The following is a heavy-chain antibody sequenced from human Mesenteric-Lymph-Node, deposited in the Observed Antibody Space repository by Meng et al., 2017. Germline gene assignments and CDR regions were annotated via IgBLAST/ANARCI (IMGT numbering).Heavy chain of an antibody. CDR1: GYTFTSHY. J-gene: IGHJ4*02. CDR3: TRDRSYSGYRKIFDY. V-gene: IGHV1-46*01. D-gene: IGHD5-12*01. Sequence: ASVKVSCKASGYTFTSHYMHWVRQAPGQGLEWMGIINPSGGSTNYAQKFQGRVTMTRDTSTSTVYMELSSLRSEDTAVYYCTRDRSYSGYRKIFDYWGQGTLVTIAS. CDR2: INPSGGST.